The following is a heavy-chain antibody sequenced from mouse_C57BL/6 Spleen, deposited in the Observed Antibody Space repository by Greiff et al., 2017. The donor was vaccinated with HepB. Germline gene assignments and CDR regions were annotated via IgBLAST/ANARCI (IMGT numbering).Heavy chain of an antibody. CDR1: GYTFTSYW. Sequence: QVQLQQPGAELVRPGSSVKLSCKASGYTFTSYWMHWVKQRPIQGLEWIGNIDPSDSETHYNQKFKDKATLTVDKSSSTAYMQLSSLTSEDSAVYYCARPELGRVWYFDVWGTGTTVTVSS. J-gene: IGHJ1*03. CDR3: ARPELGRVWYFDV. D-gene: IGHD4-1*01. CDR2: IDPSDSET. V-gene: IGHV1-52*01.